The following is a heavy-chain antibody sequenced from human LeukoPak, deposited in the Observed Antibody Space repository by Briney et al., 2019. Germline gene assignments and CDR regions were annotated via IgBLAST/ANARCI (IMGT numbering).Heavy chain of an antibody. D-gene: IGHD6-6*01. Sequence: GGSLRLSCTATGFTFNNFGMAWVRQAPGQGLEWVSTTSGSGGNIHQADSVKGRFTISRDNSRSTLYLQMNSLRAEDTAVYFCVKDAGPQQLVFFDSWGQGTLVTVSS. CDR3: VKDAGPQQLVFFDS. CDR2: TSGSGGNI. V-gene: IGHV3-23*01. J-gene: IGHJ4*02. CDR1: GFTFNNFG.